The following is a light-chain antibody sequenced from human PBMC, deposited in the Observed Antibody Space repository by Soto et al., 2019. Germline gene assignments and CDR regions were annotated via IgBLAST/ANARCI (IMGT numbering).Light chain of an antibody. CDR2: GAS. Sequence: EIVLTQSPGTLSLSPGERATLSCMASQSVSSSYLAWYQQKPGQAPRLLIYGASSRATGIPDRFSGSGSGTDFTLTISRLDPEYFAVYYCQQYDTSLTCGPGTKVDIK. CDR1: QSVSSSY. CDR3: QQYDTSLT. V-gene: IGKV3-20*01. J-gene: IGKJ3*01.